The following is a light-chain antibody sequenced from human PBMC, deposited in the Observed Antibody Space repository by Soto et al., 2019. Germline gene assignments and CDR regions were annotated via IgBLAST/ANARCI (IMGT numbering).Light chain of an antibody. V-gene: IGKV4-1*01. J-gene: IGKJ1*01. CDR3: QQYYVAPRT. CDR2: WAS. Sequence: DIVMTQSPDSLAVSLGERATINCKSSQSVLYNSNTKNFLAWYQKKPGQPPKLLIYWASTRDSGGPDRFSGSGSGTYFTLTISSLQAEDVAFYYCQQYYVAPRTFGQGTEVEIK. CDR1: QSVLYNSNTKNF.